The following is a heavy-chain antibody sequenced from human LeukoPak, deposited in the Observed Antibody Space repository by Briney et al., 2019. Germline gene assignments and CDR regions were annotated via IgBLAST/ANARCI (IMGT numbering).Heavy chain of an antibody. CDR3: VRGGDWYFAL. CDR2: IYDTGST. Sequence: SETLSLTCTVSSGSISSYHWSWIRQPAGKGLEWIGRIYDTGSTNYNPSLKSRVTMSVDTSKNQFSLKLSSVTAADTAVYYCVRGGDWYFALWGRGTLVTVSS. V-gene: IGHV4-4*07. CDR1: SGSISSYH. J-gene: IGHJ2*01.